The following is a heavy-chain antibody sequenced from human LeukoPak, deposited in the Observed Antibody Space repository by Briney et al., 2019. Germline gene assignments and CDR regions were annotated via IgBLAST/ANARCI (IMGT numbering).Heavy chain of an antibody. CDR2: VNQSGST. V-gene: IGHV4-34*01. J-gene: IGHJ4*02. CDR1: GAPFSGYY. CDR3: ARRIVVVVAADDYFDY. Sequence: KPSETLSLTCAVFGAPFSGYYWSWIRQPPGKGLEWVGEVNQSGSTNYNPSHKSRVTISVDTSKNQFSLKLSSVTAADTAVYYCARRIVVVVAADDYFDYWGQGTLVTVSS. D-gene: IGHD2-15*01.